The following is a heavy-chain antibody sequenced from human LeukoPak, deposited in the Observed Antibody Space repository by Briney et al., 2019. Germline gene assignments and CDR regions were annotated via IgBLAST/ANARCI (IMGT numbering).Heavy chain of an antibody. V-gene: IGHV3-23*01. CDR2: ISGNGDYT. CDR3: ARDMEVTMMSI. CDR1: GFTFSSYA. D-gene: IGHD3-22*01. Sequence: GGSLRLSCAASGFTFSSYAMSWVRQAPGKGLEWVSTISGNGDYTYYADSVKGRFTISRDNSKNTLYLQMNSLRAEDTAVYYCARDMEVTMMSIWGQGTMVTVSS. J-gene: IGHJ3*02.